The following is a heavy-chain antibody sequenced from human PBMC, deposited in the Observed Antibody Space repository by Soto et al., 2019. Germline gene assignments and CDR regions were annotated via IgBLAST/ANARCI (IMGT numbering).Heavy chain of an antibody. J-gene: IGHJ4*02. CDR3: TAMEY. CDR2: IRSKPNNYAT. V-gene: IGHV3-73*01. Sequence: EVQRVESGGGLVQPGGSLKLSCAASGFTFSGSALHWVRQASGKGLEWVGRIRSKPNNYATTYAASVKGRFTISRDDSKKPTYLQTNCLKHRDTAVSYRTAMEYWGQGTLVTVSP. D-gene: IGHD5-18*01. CDR1: GFTFSGSA.